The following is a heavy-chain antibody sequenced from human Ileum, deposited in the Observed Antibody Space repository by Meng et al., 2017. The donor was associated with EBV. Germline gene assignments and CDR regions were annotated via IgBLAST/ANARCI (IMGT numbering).Heavy chain of an antibody. J-gene: IGHJ4*02. CDR1: GDSISSNNW. Sequence: VQLQGSGQGLVKPSGTLSLTCAVSGDSISSNNWWSWVRQPPGKGLEWIGEIYHSGSTNYNPSFKSRVTMSVDKSKNQISLNLSSVTAADTAVYYCASGRDYAWHSWGRGTLVTVSS. D-gene: IGHD4-17*01. CDR2: IYHSGST. CDR3: ASGRDYAWHS. V-gene: IGHV4-4*02.